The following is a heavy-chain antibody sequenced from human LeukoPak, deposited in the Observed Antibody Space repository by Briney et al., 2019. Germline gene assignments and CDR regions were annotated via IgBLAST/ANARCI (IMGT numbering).Heavy chain of an antibody. D-gene: IGHD4-17*01. V-gene: IGHV3-23*01. J-gene: IGHJ5*02. Sequence: GGSLRLSCATSGFTFSSYAMAWVRQAPGKGLEWVSHILGSGGNTYYADSVRGRFTISRDNSKNTLYLKMNSLRAEDTAVYFCARAKYDYGDPVGWFDPWGQGTLVTVSS. CDR2: ILGSGGNT. CDR1: GFTFSSYA. CDR3: ARAKYDYGDPVGWFDP.